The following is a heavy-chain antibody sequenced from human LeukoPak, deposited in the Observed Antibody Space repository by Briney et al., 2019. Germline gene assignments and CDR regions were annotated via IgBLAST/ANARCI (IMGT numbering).Heavy chain of an antibody. CDR1: GVSIRSYW. CDR2: IYTTGRT. Sequence: SETLSLTCDVSGVSIRSYWWSWVRKPAAKGLEWIGRIYTTGRTNYSPSFQSRVTMSIDMSSNQFSLTLSSVTAADTAVYYCARSGYTISAYHSDFWGQGAPVTVSS. D-gene: IGHD5-18*01. J-gene: IGHJ4*02. CDR3: ARSGYTISAYHSDF. V-gene: IGHV4-4*07.